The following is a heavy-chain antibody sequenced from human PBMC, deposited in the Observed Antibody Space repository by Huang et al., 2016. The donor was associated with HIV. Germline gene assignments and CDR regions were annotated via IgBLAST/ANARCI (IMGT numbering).Heavy chain of an antibody. CDR2: ISVNNGKA. Sequence: QVQLVQSGPEVKKPGASVKVSCKASGYTFSNYGITWVRQAPGQGLEGMGWISVNNGKANYEQKFKGRVTMTTDPATSTAYMDLRSLRSDDTALYYCARGFYYDSSGSYQYYFDYWGQGALVTVSS. CDR1: GYTFSNYG. CDR3: ARGFYYDSSGSYQYYFDY. D-gene: IGHD3-22*01. V-gene: IGHV1-18*04. J-gene: IGHJ4*02.